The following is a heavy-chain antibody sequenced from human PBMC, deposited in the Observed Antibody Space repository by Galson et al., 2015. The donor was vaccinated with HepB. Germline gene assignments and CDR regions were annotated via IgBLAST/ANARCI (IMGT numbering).Heavy chain of an antibody. J-gene: IGHJ4*02. D-gene: IGHD1-26*01. CDR2: INHSGST. CDR1: GGSFSGYY. CDR3: ARGKSSIVGASNFDY. V-gene: IGHV4-34*01. Sequence: SETLSLTCAVYGGSFSGYYWSWIRQPPGKGLEWIGEINHSGSTNYNPSLKSRVTISVDTSKNQFSLKLSSVTAADTAVYYCARGKSSIVGASNFDYWGQGTLVTVSS.